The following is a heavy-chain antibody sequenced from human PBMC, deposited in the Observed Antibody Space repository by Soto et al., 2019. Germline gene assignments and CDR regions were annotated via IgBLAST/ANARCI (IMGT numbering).Heavy chain of an antibody. D-gene: IGHD3-16*02. V-gene: IGHV4-59*01. CDR1: GGSISSYY. CDR2: IYYSGST. J-gene: IGHJ4*02. CDR3: AREGVWGSYRYPAGFDY. Sequence: SETLSLTCTVSGGSISSYYWSWIRQPPGKGLEWIGYIYYSGSTNYNPSLKSRVTISVDTSKNQFSLKLSSVTAADTAVYYCAREGVWGSYRYPAGFDYWGQGTLVTVSS.